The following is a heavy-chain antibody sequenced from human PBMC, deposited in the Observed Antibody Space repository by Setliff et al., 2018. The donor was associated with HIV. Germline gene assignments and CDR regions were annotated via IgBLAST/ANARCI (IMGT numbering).Heavy chain of an antibody. J-gene: IGHJ6*03. CDR1: GDSIGTYY. CDR3: ARDLWGDDYYYNNMDV. CDR2: IYHNGIT. Sequence: PSETLSLTCSVSGDSIGTYYWGWIRQPPGKGLEWIGSIYHNGITYYNPSLKSRVTISVDTSKNQFSLKLSSVTAADTAIYYCARDLWGDDYYYNNMDVWGKGTTVTVSS. D-gene: IGHD2-21*02. V-gene: IGHV4-38-2*02.